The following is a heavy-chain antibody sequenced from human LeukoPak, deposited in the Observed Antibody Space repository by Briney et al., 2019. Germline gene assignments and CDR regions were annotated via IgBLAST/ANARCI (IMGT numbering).Heavy chain of an antibody. CDR3: AELGISMIGGV. CDR1: GFTFSSYE. Sequence: GGSLRLSCAASGFTFSSYEMNWVRQAPGRGLEWVSYTSSSGSTIYYADSVKGRFTISRDNAKNSLYLQMNSLRAEDTAVYYCAELGISMIGGVWGKGTTVTISS. J-gene: IGHJ6*04. CDR2: TSSSGSTI. V-gene: IGHV3-48*03. D-gene: IGHD3-10*02.